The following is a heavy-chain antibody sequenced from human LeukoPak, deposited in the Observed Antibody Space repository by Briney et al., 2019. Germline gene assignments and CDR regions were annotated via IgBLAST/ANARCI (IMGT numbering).Heavy chain of an antibody. V-gene: IGHV4-30-4*01. CDR3: AVGYCSGGSCYSDAFDI. J-gene: IGHJ3*02. Sequence: SETLSLTCTVSGGSISSGDYYWSWIRQPPGKGLEWIGYICYSGSTYYNPSLKSRVTISVDTSKNQFSLKLSPVSAADTAVYYCAVGYCSGGSCYSDAFDIWGQGTMVTVSS. D-gene: IGHD2-15*01. CDR2: ICYSGST. CDR1: GGSISSGDYY.